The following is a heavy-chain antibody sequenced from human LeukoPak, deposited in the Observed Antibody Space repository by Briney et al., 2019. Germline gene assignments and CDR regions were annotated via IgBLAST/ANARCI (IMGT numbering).Heavy chain of an antibody. Sequence: PGGSLRLSCAASGFTFDDYAMHWVRQAPGKGLEWVSGISWNSGSIGYADSVKGRFTISRDNAKNSLYLQMNSLRAEDTALYYCAKGGTYYDSSGYPFDYWGQGTLVTVSS. V-gene: IGHV3-9*01. D-gene: IGHD3-22*01. CDR2: ISWNSGSI. CDR3: AKGGTYYDSSGYPFDY. J-gene: IGHJ4*02. CDR1: GFTFDDYA.